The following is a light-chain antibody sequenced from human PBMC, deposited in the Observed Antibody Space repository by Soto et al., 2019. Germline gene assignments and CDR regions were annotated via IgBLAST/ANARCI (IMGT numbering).Light chain of an antibody. V-gene: IGLV1-44*01. J-gene: IGLJ2*01. CDR1: SSNIGSNT. CDR3: AAWDDSLKGVA. Sequence: QAVVTQPPSASGTPGQRVTISCSGSSSNIGSNTVNWYQQLPGTAPKLLIYSNNQRPSGVPDRFSGSKSATSASLAISGLQSEDEADYYCAAWDDSLKGVAFGGGTQLTVL. CDR2: SNN.